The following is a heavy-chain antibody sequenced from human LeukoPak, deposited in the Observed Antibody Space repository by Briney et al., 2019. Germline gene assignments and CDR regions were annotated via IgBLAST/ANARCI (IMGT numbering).Heavy chain of an antibody. CDR3: ARVGSMEFDY. Sequence: PSETLSLTCAVYGGSFSGYYWSWIRQPPGKGLEWIGEINHSGSTNYNPSLKSRITISLDTSKNQFSLKLRSVTAADTAVYYCARVGSMEFDYWGQGTLVTVSS. D-gene: IGHD2-8*01. CDR2: INHSGST. J-gene: IGHJ4*02. CDR1: GGSFSGYY. V-gene: IGHV4-34*01.